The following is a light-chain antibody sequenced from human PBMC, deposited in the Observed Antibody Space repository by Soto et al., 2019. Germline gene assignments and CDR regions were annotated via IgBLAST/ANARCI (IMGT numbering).Light chain of an antibody. J-gene: IGKJ4*01. CDR2: GAS. V-gene: IGKV3-20*01. CDR1: QAVNNNY. Sequence: EIVLTQSPGTLSLSPGERVTLSCRASQAVNNNYLAWYQQIPGQAPRLLIYGASNRATGIPGRFGGSGSGTAFTLTISRLEPEDFAMYYCQQYGSSPVTFGGGTKVDIK. CDR3: QQYGSSPVT.